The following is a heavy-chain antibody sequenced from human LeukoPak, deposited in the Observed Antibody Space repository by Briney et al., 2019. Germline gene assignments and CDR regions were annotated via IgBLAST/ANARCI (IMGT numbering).Heavy chain of an antibody. CDR1: GYTLTELS. CDR2: FDPEDGET. J-gene: IGHJ4*02. V-gene: IGHV1-24*01. CDR3: VSYYDFWSGYYLGY. Sequence: ASVKVSCKVSGYTLTELSMHWVRQAPGKGLEWMGGFDPEDGETIYAQKFQGRVTMTEDTSTDTAYMELSSLRSEDTAVYYCVSYYDFWSGYYLGYWGQGTLVTVSS. D-gene: IGHD3-3*01.